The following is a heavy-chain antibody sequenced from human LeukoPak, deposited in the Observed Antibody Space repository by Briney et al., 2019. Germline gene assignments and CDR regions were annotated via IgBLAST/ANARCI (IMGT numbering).Heavy chain of an antibody. V-gene: IGHV1-46*01. J-gene: IGHJ4*02. CDR2: IIPTGGST. CDR1: GYTFSTLD. Sequence: GASVKVSCKASGYTFSTLDINWVRQAPGQGLEWMGIIIPTGGSTSYAQKFQGRVTMTRDTSTSTVYMELSSLRSEDTAVYYCARGSGNYYYDSSGYSSLDYWGQGTPVTVSS. D-gene: IGHD3-22*01. CDR3: ARGSGNYYYDSSGYSSLDY.